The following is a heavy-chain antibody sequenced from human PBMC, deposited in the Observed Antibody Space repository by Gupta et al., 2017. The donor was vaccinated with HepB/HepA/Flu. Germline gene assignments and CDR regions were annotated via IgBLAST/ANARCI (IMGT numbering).Heavy chain of an antibody. CDR3: ARSGGDYSNYWSYSNWFDP. CDR1: GYTFTGYY. Sequence: QVQLVQSGAEVKKPGASVKVSCKASGYTFTGYYMHWVRQAPGQGLEWMGWINPNSGGTNYAQKFQGRVTMTRDTSISTAYMELSRLRSDDTAVYYCARSGGDYSNYWSYSNWFDPWGQGTLVTVSS. D-gene: IGHD4-11*01. V-gene: IGHV1-2*02. CDR2: INPNSGGT. J-gene: IGHJ5*02.